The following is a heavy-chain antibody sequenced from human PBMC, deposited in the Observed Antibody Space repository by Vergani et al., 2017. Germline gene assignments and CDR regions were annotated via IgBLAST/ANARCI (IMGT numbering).Heavy chain of an antibody. CDR3: ARDHSSGWNYYYYYMDV. CDR2: IYYSGST. CDR1: GGSISSSSYY. Sequence: QLQLQESGPGLVKPSETLSLTCTVSGGSISSSSYYWGWIRQPPGKGLEWIGSIYYSGSTYYNPSLKSRVTISVDTSKNQFSLKPSSVTAADTAVYYCARDHSSGWNYYYYYMDVWGKGTTVTVSS. J-gene: IGHJ6*03. V-gene: IGHV4-39*07. D-gene: IGHD6-19*01.